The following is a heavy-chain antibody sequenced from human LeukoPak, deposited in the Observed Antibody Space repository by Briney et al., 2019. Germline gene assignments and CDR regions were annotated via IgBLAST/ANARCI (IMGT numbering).Heavy chain of an antibody. CDR2: ISYDVGNK. V-gene: IGHV3-30*03. D-gene: IGHD2-8*01. J-gene: IGHJ5*02. CDR1: GFTFSSYG. CDR3: ARDRWDCTNGVCYYSFWFDP. Sequence: GGSLRLSCAPSGFTFSSYGMHWVRQAPGKGLEWVTVISYDVGNKYYADSVKGRFTISRDNSKNTLYLQMNSLRAEDTAVYYCARDRWDCTNGVCYYSFWFDPWGQGTLVTVSS.